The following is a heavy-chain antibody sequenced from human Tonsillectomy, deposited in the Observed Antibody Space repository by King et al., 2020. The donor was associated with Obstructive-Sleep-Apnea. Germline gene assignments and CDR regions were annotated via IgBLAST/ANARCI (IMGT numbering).Heavy chain of an antibody. J-gene: IGHJ6*02. D-gene: IGHD2-2*01. CDR3: ANAGHQPNYYGMDV. Sequence: VQLVESGGGLVQPGRSLRLSCAASGFIFDDYAMHWVRQAPGKGLEWVSGISWNSGDIGYADSVKGRFTISRDNAKNSLYLQMNSLRAEDTALYYCANAGHQPNYYGMDVWGQGTTVIVSS. CDR2: ISWNSGDI. CDR1: GFIFDDYA. V-gene: IGHV3-9*01.